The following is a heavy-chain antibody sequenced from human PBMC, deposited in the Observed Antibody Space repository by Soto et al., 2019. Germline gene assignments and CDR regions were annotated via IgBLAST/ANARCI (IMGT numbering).Heavy chain of an antibody. CDR2: VRSKSDNVAP. D-gene: IGHD3-16*01. J-gene: IGHJ3*02. CDR1: VFAFSASA. V-gene: IGHV3-73*01. CDR3: AVVLPSNDVCHI. Sequence: SGGSLRLSYGASVFAFSASAVHWVRQASGKGLEWVGRVRSKSDNVAPVYAASVKGRFTISRDDSKNTAYLQMNGLKSEDTAVYFCAVVLPSNDVCHIWGQGTMVNVS.